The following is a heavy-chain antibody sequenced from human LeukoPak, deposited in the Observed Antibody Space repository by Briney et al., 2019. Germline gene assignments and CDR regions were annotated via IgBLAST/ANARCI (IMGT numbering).Heavy chain of an antibody. CDR3: ASWDYYATDY. J-gene: IGHJ4*02. Sequence: SETLSLTCAVYGGSFSGYYWIWIRQSPGKGLEWIGEINHSGSTNYNPSLKSRVTISVDTSKNQFSLKLSSVTAADTAVYYCASWDYYATDYWGQGTLVTVSS. V-gene: IGHV4-34*01. CDR2: INHSGST. D-gene: IGHD3-10*01. CDR1: GGSFSGYY.